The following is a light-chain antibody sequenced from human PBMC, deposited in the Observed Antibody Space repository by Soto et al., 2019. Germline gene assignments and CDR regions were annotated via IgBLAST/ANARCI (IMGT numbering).Light chain of an antibody. Sequence: QSALTQPPSASGSPGQSVTISCTGTSSDVGGYNYVSWYQQHPGKAPKLMIYEVSKRPSGVPDRFSGSKSGNTASLTVSGLQAEDEAEYYCSSYVGSNVVFGGGTKLTVL. CDR2: EVS. V-gene: IGLV2-8*01. CDR3: SSYVGSNVV. J-gene: IGLJ2*01. CDR1: SSDVGGYNY.